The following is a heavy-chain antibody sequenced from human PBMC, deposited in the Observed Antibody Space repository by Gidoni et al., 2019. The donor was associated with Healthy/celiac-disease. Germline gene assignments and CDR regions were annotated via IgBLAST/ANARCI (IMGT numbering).Heavy chain of an antibody. Sequence: RFTISRDDSKSIAYLQMNSLKTEDTAVYYCTSDWRVPAARLFDYWGQGTLVTVSS. D-gene: IGHD2-2*01. J-gene: IGHJ4*02. CDR3: TSDWRVPAARLFDY. V-gene: IGHV3-49*02.